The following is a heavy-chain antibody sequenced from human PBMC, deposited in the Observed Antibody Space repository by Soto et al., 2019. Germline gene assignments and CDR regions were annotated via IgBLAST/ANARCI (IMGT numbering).Heavy chain of an antibody. CDR2: IYYSGST. D-gene: IGHD1-26*01. CDR1: GGSISSSSYY. CDR3: ARGIWSYDY. J-gene: IGHJ4*02. Sequence: QLQLQESGPGLVKPSETLSLTCTVSGGSISSSSYYWGWIRPPPGMGLEWIGSIYYSGSTYYNPSRKSRVTISVDTSKNQYSLKLSSVTAADTAVYYCARGIWSYDYWGQGTLVTVSS. V-gene: IGHV4-39*02.